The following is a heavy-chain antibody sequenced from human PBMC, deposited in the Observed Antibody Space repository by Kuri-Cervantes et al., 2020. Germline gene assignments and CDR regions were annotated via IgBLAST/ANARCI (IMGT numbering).Heavy chain of an antibody. CDR2: INPSGGST. J-gene: IGHJ3*02. CDR1: GYTFTSYY. V-gene: IGHV1-46*01. CDR3: ACFVEGDAFDI. D-gene: IGHD3-3*01. Sequence: ASVKVSCKASGYTFTSYYMHWVRQAPGQGLEWMGIINPSGGSTSYAQKFQGRVTMTRDTSTSTVYMELSSLRSEDTAVYYCACFVEGDAFDIWGQGTMVTVSS.